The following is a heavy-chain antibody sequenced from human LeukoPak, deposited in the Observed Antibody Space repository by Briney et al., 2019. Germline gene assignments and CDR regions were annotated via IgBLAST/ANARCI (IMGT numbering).Heavy chain of an antibody. CDR3: AKNMWWDDLQLDY. Sequence: PGGSLRLSCAASGFTFSSYGMHWARQAPGKGLEWVAVISYDGSNKYYADSVKGRFTISRDNSKNTLYLQMNSLRAEDTAVYYCAKNMWWDDLQLDYWGQGTLVTVSS. CDR1: GFTFSSYG. D-gene: IGHD2-21*01. CDR2: ISYDGSNK. V-gene: IGHV3-30*18. J-gene: IGHJ4*02.